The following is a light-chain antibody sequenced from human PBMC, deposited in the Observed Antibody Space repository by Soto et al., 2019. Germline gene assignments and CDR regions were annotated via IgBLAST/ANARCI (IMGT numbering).Light chain of an antibody. J-gene: IGKJ1*01. V-gene: IGKV1-6*01. CDR3: LQDYNYPWT. Sequence: IQMNQSPSSLSASVGDRVTITCRASQGIRSDLGWYQQKPGKAPKLLIYAASSLQSGVPSRFSGSGSGTDFTLTISSLQPEDFATDDCLQDYNYPWTVGQGTKVDIK. CDR2: AAS. CDR1: QGIRSD.